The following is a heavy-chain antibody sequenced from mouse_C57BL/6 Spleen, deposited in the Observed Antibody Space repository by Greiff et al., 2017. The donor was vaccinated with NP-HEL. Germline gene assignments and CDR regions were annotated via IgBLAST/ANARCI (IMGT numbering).Heavy chain of an antibody. Sequence: VQLQQSGPELVKPGASVKISCKASGYAFSSSWMNWVKQRPGKGLEWIGRIYPGDGDTNYNGKFKGKATLTADKSSSTAYMQLSSLTSEDSAVYVCARDGSSYVHYFDCWGKGTTLTVSS. J-gene: IGHJ2*01. CDR1: GYAFSSSW. CDR3: ARDGSSYVHYFDC. V-gene: IGHV1-82*01. D-gene: IGHD1-1*01. CDR2: IYPGDGDT.